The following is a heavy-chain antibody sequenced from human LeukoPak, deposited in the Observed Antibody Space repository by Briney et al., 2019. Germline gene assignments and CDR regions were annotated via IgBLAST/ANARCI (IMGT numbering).Heavy chain of an antibody. D-gene: IGHD6-19*01. Sequence: GGSLILSCAASGFTFSSYWMSWVRQAPGKGLEWVANIKQDGSEKYYVDSVKGRYTISRDNAKNSLYLQMNSLRAEDTAVYYCARDISSGWSEFDYWGQGTLVTVSS. V-gene: IGHV3-7*01. CDR1: GFTFSSYW. CDR3: ARDISSGWSEFDY. J-gene: IGHJ4*02. CDR2: IKQDGSEK.